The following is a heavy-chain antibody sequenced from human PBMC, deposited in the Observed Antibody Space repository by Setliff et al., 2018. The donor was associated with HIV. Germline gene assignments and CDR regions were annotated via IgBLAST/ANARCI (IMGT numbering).Heavy chain of an antibody. Sequence: SETLSLTCAVFGGSFTDIGGSFTDYYWIWIRQPPGKGLEWIGEINHSGSTHYNPSLKSRFTISVDTSKDQFSLKLSSVTAADTAVYYCARGGREYGVNYYYYYMDVWGKGTTVTVSS. CDR2: INHSGST. V-gene: IGHV4-34*01. CDR1: GGSFTDIGGSFTDYY. D-gene: IGHD3-10*01. CDR3: ARGGREYGVNYYYYYMDV. J-gene: IGHJ6*03.